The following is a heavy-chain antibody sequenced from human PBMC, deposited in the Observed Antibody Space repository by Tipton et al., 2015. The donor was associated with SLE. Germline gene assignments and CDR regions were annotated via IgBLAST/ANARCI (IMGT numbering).Heavy chain of an antibody. CDR3: ATPGYYGSGSSVAY. V-gene: IGHV4-59*11. J-gene: IGHJ4*02. CDR2: IYYSGST. CDR1: GGSISSHY. D-gene: IGHD3-10*01. Sequence: TLSLTCTVSGGSISSHYWSWIRQPPGKGLEWIGYIYYSGSTNYNPSLKSRVTISVDTSKNQFSLKLSSVTAADTAVYYCATPGYYGSGSSVAYWGQGTLVTVSS.